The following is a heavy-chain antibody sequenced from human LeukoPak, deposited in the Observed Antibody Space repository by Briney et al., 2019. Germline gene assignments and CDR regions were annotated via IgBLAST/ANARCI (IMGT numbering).Heavy chain of an antibody. CDR3: ARDGQALERRSWFDP. J-gene: IGHJ5*02. V-gene: IGHV1-2*06. D-gene: IGHD1-1*01. CDR1: GYTFTGYY. Sequence: GASVKVSCKASGYTFTGYYMHWVRQAPGQGLEWMGRINPNSGGTNYAQKFQGRVTMTRDTSISTAYMELSSLRSEDTAVYYCARDGQALERRSWFDPWGQGTLVTVSS. CDR2: INPNSGGT.